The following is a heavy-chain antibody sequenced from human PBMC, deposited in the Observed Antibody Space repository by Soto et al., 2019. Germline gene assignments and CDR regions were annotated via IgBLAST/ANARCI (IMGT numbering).Heavy chain of an antibody. CDR1: GFTVSSNY. V-gene: IGHV3-66*01. D-gene: IGHD4-4*01. J-gene: IGHJ4*02. CDR3: ARDRKTTVMYY. CDR2: IYSGGST. Sequence: EVQLVESGGGLVQPGGSLRLSCAASGFTVSSNYMSWVRQAPGKGLEWVSVIYSGGSTYYADSVKGRFTISRDNSKNTLYLQRNSLRAEDTAVYYCARDRKTTVMYYWGQGTLVTVSS.